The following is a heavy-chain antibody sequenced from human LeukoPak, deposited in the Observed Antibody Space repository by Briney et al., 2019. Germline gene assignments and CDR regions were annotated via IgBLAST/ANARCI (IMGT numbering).Heavy chain of an antibody. V-gene: IGHV3-23*01. CDR1: GFTFSDYN. J-gene: IGHJ5*02. D-gene: IGHD3-22*01. Sequence: PGGSLRLSCAASGFTFSDYNMNWVRQAPGKGLEWVSAISNDGGGTNYADFVKGRFTISRDNSKNTLFLQMNSLRAEDTALYYCAKGSSGYFVDLWGQGTLVTVSS. CDR2: ISNDGGGT. CDR3: AKGSSGYFVDL.